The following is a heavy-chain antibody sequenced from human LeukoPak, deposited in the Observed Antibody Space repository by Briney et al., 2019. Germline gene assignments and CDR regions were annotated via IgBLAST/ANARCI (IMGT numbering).Heavy chain of an antibody. D-gene: IGHD6-13*01. J-gene: IGHJ6*03. CDR2: IIPIFGTA. CDR1: GGTFSSYA. Sequence: SVKVSCKASGGTFSSYAISWVRQAPGQGLEWMGGIIPIFGTANYAQKFQGRVTINTDESTSTAYMELRSLRSEDTAVYYCARASPSSSWYPEKNPNYYYYMDVWGKGTTVTVSS. CDR3: ARASPSSSWYPEKNPNYYYYMDV. V-gene: IGHV1-69*05.